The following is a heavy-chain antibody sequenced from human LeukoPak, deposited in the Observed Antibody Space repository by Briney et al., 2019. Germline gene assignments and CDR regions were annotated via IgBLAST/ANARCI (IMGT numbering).Heavy chain of an antibody. CDR2: IIPIFGTA. CDR1: GGTFNSYA. Sequence: SVKVSCKASGGTFNSYAISWVRQAPGQGLEWMGRIIPIFGTANYAQKFQGRVTITTDESTSTAYMELSSLRSEDTAVYYCARENYGSGSPFDYWGQGTLVTVSS. V-gene: IGHV1-69*05. J-gene: IGHJ4*02. D-gene: IGHD3-10*01. CDR3: ARENYGSGSPFDY.